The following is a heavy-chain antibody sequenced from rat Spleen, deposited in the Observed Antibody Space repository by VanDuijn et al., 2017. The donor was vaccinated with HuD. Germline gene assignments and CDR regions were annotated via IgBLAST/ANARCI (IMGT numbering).Heavy chain of an antibody. V-gene: IGHV2-13*01. D-gene: IGHD1-11*01. CDR2: IWGNGNT. CDR3: ARSYGGYTSNWFPY. Sequence: QVQLKESGPGLVQPSQTLSLTCPVSGFSLNNYGVIWVRQPPGKGLEWMGVIWGNGNTNYNSTLKSRLSISRDTSKSQVFLKMNSLQTDDTCIYFCARSYGGYTSNWFPYWGQGTLVTVSS. J-gene: IGHJ3*01. CDR1: GFSLNNYG.